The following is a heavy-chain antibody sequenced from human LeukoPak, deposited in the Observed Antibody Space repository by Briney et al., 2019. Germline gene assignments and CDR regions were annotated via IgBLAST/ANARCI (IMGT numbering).Heavy chain of an antibody. Sequence: GRSLRLSCAASGFTFDDYAMHWVRQAPGKGLEWVSGISWNSGSIGYADSVKGRFTISRDNSKNTLYLQMNSLRAEDTAVYYCARGTRFLEWFHYYYGMDVWGQGTTVTVSS. CDR3: ARGTRFLEWFHYYYGMDV. J-gene: IGHJ6*02. V-gene: IGHV3-9*01. CDR2: ISWNSGSI. CDR1: GFTFDDYA. D-gene: IGHD3-3*01.